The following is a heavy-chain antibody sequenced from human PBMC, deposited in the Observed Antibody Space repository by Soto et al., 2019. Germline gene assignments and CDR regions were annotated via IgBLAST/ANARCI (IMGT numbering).Heavy chain of an antibody. CDR2: IDPSDSYT. D-gene: IGHD3-22*01. Sequence: PGESLKISCQGSGYSFTSYWISWVRQMPGKGLEWMGRIDPSDSYTNYSPSFQGHVTISADKSISTAYLQWSSLKASDTAMYYCARQAFPPYYYDSSGAPPDYWGQGTLVTVSS. V-gene: IGHV5-10-1*01. CDR3: ARQAFPPYYYDSSGAPPDY. J-gene: IGHJ4*02. CDR1: GYSFTSYW.